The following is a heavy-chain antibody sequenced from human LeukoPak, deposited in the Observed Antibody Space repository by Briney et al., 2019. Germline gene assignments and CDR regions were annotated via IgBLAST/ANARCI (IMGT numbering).Heavy chain of an antibody. Sequence: PGGSLRLSCAASEFTFSRYWRHWFRQAPGKGLVWFYRINGDGSTTSYADSVKGGFTISRDNAKNTLYLQMNSLRAEDTAVYYCATGNYYDSRGYYTFGHWGQGTLVTVSS. V-gene: IGHV3-74*01. CDR3: ATGNYYDSRGYYTFGH. J-gene: IGHJ1*01. D-gene: IGHD3-22*01. CDR1: EFTFSRYW. CDR2: INGDGSTT.